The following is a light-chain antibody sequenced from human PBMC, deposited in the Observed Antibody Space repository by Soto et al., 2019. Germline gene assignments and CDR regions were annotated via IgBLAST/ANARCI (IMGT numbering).Light chain of an antibody. CDR1: SCNIGSNI. CDR3: SAWDASLGAIL. V-gene: IGLV1-44*01. Sequence: QAVVSQPPSASGTPGQTVTISCSGRSCNIGSNIVNWYQQLPGTAPKLLIYNDDHRPSGVADRFSGSKSGTSASLAISGLQSEDEADYYCSAWDASLGAILFGGGTKVTVL. CDR2: NDD. J-gene: IGLJ3*02.